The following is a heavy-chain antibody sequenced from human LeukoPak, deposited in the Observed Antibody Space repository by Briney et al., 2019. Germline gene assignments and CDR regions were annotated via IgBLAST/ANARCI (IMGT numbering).Heavy chain of an antibody. CDR2: IFSDGNT. Sequence: GGSLRLSCAASEFTFSSYSMNWVRQAPGKGLEWVSLIFSDGNTYYADSVRGRFTISRDDSKNTLYLQMNSLRAEDTALYFCARAFTFYYGSGTYPIFDYWGQGTLVTVSS. D-gene: IGHD3-10*01. CDR1: EFTFSSYS. J-gene: IGHJ4*02. CDR3: ARAFTFYYGSGTYPIFDY. V-gene: IGHV3-53*01.